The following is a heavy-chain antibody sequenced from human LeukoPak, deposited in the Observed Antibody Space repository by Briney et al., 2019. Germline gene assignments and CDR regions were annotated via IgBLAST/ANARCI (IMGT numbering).Heavy chain of an antibody. CDR1: VGSTTNNNYY. J-gene: IGHJ4*02. CDR2: INYRVTT. D-gene: IGHD3-3*01. CDR3: ARHISSRFFDY. Sequence: SETLSLTCIVSVGSTTNNNYYWGWIRQPPGKGLEWIGSINYRVTTYNNPSLKSRVTIFVDTSKNQSSLKLSSVAAADTAVYYCARHISSRFFDYWGQGTLVTVSS. V-gene: IGHV4-39*01.